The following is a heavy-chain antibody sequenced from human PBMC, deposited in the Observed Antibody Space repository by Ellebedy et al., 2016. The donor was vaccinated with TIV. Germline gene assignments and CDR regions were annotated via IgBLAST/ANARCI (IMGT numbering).Heavy chain of an antibody. CDR3: ARGGMLGEEYSGYEKGDYYYYGMDV. J-gene: IGHJ6*02. Sequence: GGSLRLSXAASGFTFSSYGMHWVRQAPGKGLEWVAVIWYDGSNKYYADSVKGRFTISRDNSKNTLYLQMNSLRAEDTAVYYCARGGMLGEEYSGYEKGDYYYYGMDVWGQGTTVTVSS. D-gene: IGHD5-12*01. CDR2: IWYDGSNK. CDR1: GFTFSSYG. V-gene: IGHV3-33*01.